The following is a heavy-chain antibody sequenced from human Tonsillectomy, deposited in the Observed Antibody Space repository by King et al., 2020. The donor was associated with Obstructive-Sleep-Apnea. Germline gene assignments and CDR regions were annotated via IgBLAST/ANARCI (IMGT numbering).Heavy chain of an antibody. CDR3: ARAYYYDSSGYYPDALYYYYYGMDV. J-gene: IGHJ6*02. V-gene: IGHV4-59*08. CDR1: GGSISSYY. D-gene: IGHD3-22*01. Sequence: VQLQESGPGLVKPSETLSLTCTVSGGSISSYYWSWIRQPPGKGLEWIGYIHYSGSTNYNPSLKSRVTISVDTSKNQFSLKLSSVTAADTAVYYCARAYYYDSSGYYPDALYYYYYGMDVWGQGTTVTVSS. CDR2: IHYSGST.